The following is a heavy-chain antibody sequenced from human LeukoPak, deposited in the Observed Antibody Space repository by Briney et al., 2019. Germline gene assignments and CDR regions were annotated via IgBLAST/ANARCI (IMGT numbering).Heavy chain of an antibody. CDR2: IRYDGNNK. J-gene: IGHJ4*02. CDR1: GFSFSSYA. V-gene: IGHV3-30*02. CDR3: AKEIWPTVTTPGHTHFDY. Sequence: GGSLRLSCAASGFSFSSYAMHWVRQAPGKGLEWVAFIRYDGNNKYYADSVKGRFTISRDNSKNTLCLQMNSLRAEDTAVYYCAKEIWPTVTTPGHTHFDYWGQGTLVTVSS. D-gene: IGHD4-17*01.